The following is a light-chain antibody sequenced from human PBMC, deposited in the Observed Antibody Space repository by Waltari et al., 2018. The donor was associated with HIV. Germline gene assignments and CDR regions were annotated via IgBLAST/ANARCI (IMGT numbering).Light chain of an antibody. CDR1: SSDVGVYHS. J-gene: IGLJ2*01. CDR3: SSFTISNSLL. CDR2: EVN. Sequence: QSALTQPASASGSPGQSLTISCTGSSSDVGVYHSVPWYQQHPGKAPKLLISEVNKRPSGVPHRFSGSKSANTASLTISELQTWDEANYYCSSFTISNSLLFGGGTRLSVL. V-gene: IGLV2-14*01.